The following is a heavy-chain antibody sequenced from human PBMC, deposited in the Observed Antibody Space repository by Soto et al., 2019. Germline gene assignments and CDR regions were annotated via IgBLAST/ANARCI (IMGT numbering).Heavy chain of an antibody. CDR3: ARHSTSSGDYYYYGMDV. CDR2: IYYSGST. V-gene: IGHV4-39*01. D-gene: IGHD2-2*01. CDR1: GGSIRISSYS. Sequence: QLQLQESVPALVKPPKTLSLTCPVAGGSIRISSYSWGWILQPPGKGLGGIGSIYYSGSTYYNRSLKSRVTISVDTSKNQFSLKLSSVTAADTAVYYCARHSTSSGDYYYYGMDVWGQGTTVTVSS. J-gene: IGHJ6*02.